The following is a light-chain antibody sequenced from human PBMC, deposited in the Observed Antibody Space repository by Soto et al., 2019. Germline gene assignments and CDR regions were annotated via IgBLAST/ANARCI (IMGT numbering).Light chain of an antibody. Sequence: EVVMTQSPATLSVSPGERATLSCRASQSVSSDLAWYQQKPGQAPRLLIYGASTRATGIAARFSGGGSGTDFTLTISSLQSEDFAVYYCQQYNNWPRTFGQGTKVDNK. CDR1: QSVSSD. CDR3: QQYNNWPRT. CDR2: GAS. V-gene: IGKV3-15*01. J-gene: IGKJ1*01.